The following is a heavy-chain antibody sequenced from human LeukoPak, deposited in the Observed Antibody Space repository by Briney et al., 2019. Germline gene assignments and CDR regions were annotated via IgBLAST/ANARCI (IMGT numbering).Heavy chain of an antibody. Sequence: GGSLRLSRAASGFTFSTFAMIWVRQPPGKGLEWVSSIFPSGGEIHYADSVRGRFTISRDNSKNTLYLQMNSLRAEDTAVYYCAKVAYYEILKSWFDYWGQGTLVTVSS. CDR2: IFPSGGEI. CDR3: AKVAYYEILKSWFDY. CDR1: GFTFSTFA. J-gene: IGHJ4*02. V-gene: IGHV3-23*01. D-gene: IGHD3-9*01.